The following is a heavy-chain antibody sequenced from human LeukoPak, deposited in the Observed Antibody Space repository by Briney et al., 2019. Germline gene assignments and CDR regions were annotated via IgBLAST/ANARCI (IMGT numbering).Heavy chain of an antibody. Sequence: SETLSLTCTVSGGSISSSSYYWGWIRQPPGKGLEWIGSIYYSGSTNYNPSLKSRVTISVDTSKNQFSLKLSSVTAADTAVYYCAREVVAATFRWFDPWGQGTLVTVSS. CDR2: IYYSGST. CDR1: GGSISSSSYY. J-gene: IGHJ5*02. D-gene: IGHD2-15*01. V-gene: IGHV4-39*07. CDR3: AREVVAATFRWFDP.